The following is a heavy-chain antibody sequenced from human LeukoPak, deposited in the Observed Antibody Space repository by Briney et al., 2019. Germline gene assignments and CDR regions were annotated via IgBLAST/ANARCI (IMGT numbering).Heavy chain of an antibody. V-gene: IGHV1-3*01. D-gene: IGHD2/OR15-2a*01. CDR1: GYTFTGHA. J-gene: IGHJ6*02. Sequence: ASVKVSCKASGYTFTGHALHWVRQTPGEGLEWMAWINCATGKTEYSQNFEVRVTVTRDTSASTVYMELSGLRSEDTAVYYCARSILIVPNTSYYYYYMDVWGQGTTVIVSS. CDR2: INCATGKT. CDR3: ARSILIVPNTSYYYYYMDV.